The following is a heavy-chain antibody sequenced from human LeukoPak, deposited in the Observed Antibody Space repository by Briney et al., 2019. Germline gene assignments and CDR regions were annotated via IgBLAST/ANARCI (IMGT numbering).Heavy chain of an antibody. Sequence: GASVKVSCKASGRTFSSYAISWVRQAPRQGLEWMGGIIPIFGTANYAQKFQGRVTITADESTSTAYMELSSLRSEDTAVYYCARQPEDYYGSGSYYWEGYGWFDPWGQGTLVTVSS. CDR3: ARQPEDYYGSGSYYWEGYGWFDP. J-gene: IGHJ5*02. V-gene: IGHV1-69*01. CDR2: IIPIFGTA. D-gene: IGHD3-10*01. CDR1: GRTFSSYA.